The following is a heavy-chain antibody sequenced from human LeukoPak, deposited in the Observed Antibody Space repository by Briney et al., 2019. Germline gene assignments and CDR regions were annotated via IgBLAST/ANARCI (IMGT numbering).Heavy chain of an antibody. D-gene: IGHD3-10*01. J-gene: IGHJ4*02. CDR1: GYSFTSYW. V-gene: IGHV5-51*01. Sequence: GESLKISFQGSGYSFTSYWIGWVRQMPGKGLEWMGIIYPGDSDTRYSPSFQGQVTISAAKSISTAYLQWSSLKASDTAMYYCARRVTMVRGVTAFDCWGQGTLVTVSS. CDR2: IYPGDSDT. CDR3: ARRVTMVRGVTAFDC.